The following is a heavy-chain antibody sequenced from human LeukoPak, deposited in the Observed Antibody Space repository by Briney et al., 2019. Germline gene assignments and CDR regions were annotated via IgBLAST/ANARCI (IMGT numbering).Heavy chain of an antibody. V-gene: IGHV4-34*01. Sequence: SETLSLTCAVYGGSFSGYYWSWIRQPPGKGLEWIGEINHSGSTNYNPSLKSRVTISVDTSKNQFSLKLSSATAADTAVYYCARWGPYYYGSGSYYNAHFDYWGQGTLVTVSS. D-gene: IGHD3-10*01. J-gene: IGHJ4*02. CDR1: GGSFSGYY. CDR3: ARWGPYYYGSGSYYNAHFDY. CDR2: INHSGST.